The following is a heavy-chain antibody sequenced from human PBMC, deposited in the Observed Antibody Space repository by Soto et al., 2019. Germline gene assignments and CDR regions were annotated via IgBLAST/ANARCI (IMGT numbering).Heavy chain of an antibody. D-gene: IGHD2-2*01. CDR1: GFTFSSYP. CDR3: ARVALYCSTTPCYIDS. Sequence: EVQLFESGGGLVRPGGSLRLSCAASGFTFSSYPMNWVRQGPGKGLEWVSTIGGSGTGFNTDYADSVKGRVVISRDNSTNSVYLQMDSMRAEDTALYYCARVALYCSTTPCYIDSWGQGALVTVSS. J-gene: IGHJ4*03. V-gene: IGHV3-23*01. CDR2: IGGSGTGFNT.